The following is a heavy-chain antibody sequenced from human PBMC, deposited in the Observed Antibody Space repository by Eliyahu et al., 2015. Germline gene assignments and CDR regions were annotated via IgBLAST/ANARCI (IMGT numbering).Heavy chain of an antibody. J-gene: IGHJ3*02. V-gene: IGHV3-23*01. CDR3: AKDEANAYAFGI. CDR1: GFSFSSYX. Sequence: EVQLLESGGGXVQPGESLRXSCAASGFSFSSYXMXXVRQAPGKGLEWVSXLSANGGGTYYADSVKGRFTISRDNSKNTLYMQMDRLRAEDTAVYYCAKDEANAYAFGIWGHGTMVTVSS. CDR2: LSANGGGT.